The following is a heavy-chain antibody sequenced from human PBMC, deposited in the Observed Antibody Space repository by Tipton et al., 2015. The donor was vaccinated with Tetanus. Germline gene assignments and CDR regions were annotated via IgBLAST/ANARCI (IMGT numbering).Heavy chain of an antibody. CDR3: ARGGRDAYNNPLGAFDV. CDR2: ISHSGSS. D-gene: IGHD5-24*01. V-gene: IGHV4-34*01. CDR1: GGSLSSGTFY. Sequence: TLSLTCTVSGGSLSSGTFYWDWIRQSPGKGLEWIGEISHSGSSSYSPSVKSRVTISVDTSKNQFSLRLRSVAAADTAVYYCARGGRDAYNNPLGAFDVWGRGTTVTVSS. J-gene: IGHJ3*01.